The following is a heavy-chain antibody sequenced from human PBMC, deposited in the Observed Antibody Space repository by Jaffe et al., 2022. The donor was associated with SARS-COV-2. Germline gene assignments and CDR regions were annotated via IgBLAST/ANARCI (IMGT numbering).Heavy chain of an antibody. CDR2: LSYDGSNQ. CDR1: GFTFSNYA. V-gene: IGHV3-30*04. CDR3: ARADGSHSYYNMDC. D-gene: IGHD3-10*01. Sequence: QVQLVESGGGVVQPGRSLRLSCAASGFTFSNYAIHWVRQAPGKGLEWVAVLSYDGSNQYYSDSVMGRFTISRDNSKNTLYLQMNSLRVEDTAVYYCARADGSHSYYNMDCWGQGSLVTVSS. J-gene: IGHJ4*02.